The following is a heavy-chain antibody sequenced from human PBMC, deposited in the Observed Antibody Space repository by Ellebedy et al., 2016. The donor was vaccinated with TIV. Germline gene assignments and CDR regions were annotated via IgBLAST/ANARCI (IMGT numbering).Heavy chain of an antibody. J-gene: IGHJ5*02. CDR2: IDHSGST. Sequence: SGTLSLTXAVYVGSFNDYFWTWIRQPPGKGLEWIGEIDHSGSTNSNPSLKSRVTISVDTSKNQFSLKLSSVTAADTAVYYCARRGYGSGRYNWFDPWGQGTLVTVSS. D-gene: IGHD3-10*01. CDR1: VGSFNDYF. CDR3: ARRGYGSGRYNWFDP. V-gene: IGHV4-34*01.